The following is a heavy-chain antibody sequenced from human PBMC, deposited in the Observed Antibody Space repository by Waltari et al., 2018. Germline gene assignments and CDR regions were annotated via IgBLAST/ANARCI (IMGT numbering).Heavy chain of an antibody. D-gene: IGHD6-6*01. J-gene: IGHJ4*02. CDR2: ISSSSSYI. CDR3: ARRGIAARLDDY. CDR1: GFTFSSYS. Sequence: EVQLVESGGGLVKPGGSLRLSCAASGFTFSSYSMNWVRQAPGKGLEWVSSISSSSSYIYYADSVKGRFTIARDNAKNSLYLQMNSLRAEDTAVYYCARRGIAARLDDYWGQGTLVTVSS. V-gene: IGHV3-21*01.